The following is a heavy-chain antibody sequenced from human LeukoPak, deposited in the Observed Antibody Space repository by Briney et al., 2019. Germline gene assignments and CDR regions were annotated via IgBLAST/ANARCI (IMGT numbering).Heavy chain of an antibody. V-gene: IGHV1-69*02. J-gene: IGHJ6*02. Sequence: SVKVSRKASGGTFSSYTISWVRRAPGQGLEWMGRIIPILGIANYAQKFQGRVTITADKSTSTAYMELSSLRSEDTAVYYCARNSGYDWGEGMDVWGQGTTVTVSS. D-gene: IGHD5-12*01. CDR2: IIPILGIA. CDR1: GGTFSSYT. CDR3: ARNSGYDWGEGMDV.